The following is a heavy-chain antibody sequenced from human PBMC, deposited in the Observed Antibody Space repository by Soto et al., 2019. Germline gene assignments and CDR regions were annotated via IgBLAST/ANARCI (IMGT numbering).Heavy chain of an antibody. V-gene: IGHV4-39*01. Sequence: SETLSLTCTVSGGSISSSSHYWGWIRQPPGKGLEWIGSIYYSGSTYYNPSLKSRVTISVDTSKNQFSLKLSSVTAADTAVYYCAGRGYSYGYNVADYWGQGTLVTVSS. J-gene: IGHJ4*02. CDR3: AGRGYSYGYNVADY. CDR1: GGSISSSSHY. CDR2: IYYSGST. D-gene: IGHD5-18*01.